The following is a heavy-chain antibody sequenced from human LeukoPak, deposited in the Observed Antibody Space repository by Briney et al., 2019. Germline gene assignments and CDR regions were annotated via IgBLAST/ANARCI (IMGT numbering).Heavy chain of an antibody. Sequence: SETLSLTCTVSGDSLITGGHYWTWIRQHPGKGLEWIGYIFYNGRTYFNPSLLSRLAMSVDTSKNQFSLRLTSVTAADTAVYYCATTLSNWFYVGNWGPGTLATVSS. CDR1: GDSLITGGHY. D-gene: IGHD4-11*01. CDR3: ATTLSNWFYVGN. V-gene: IGHV4-31*03. J-gene: IGHJ4*01. CDR2: IFYNGRT.